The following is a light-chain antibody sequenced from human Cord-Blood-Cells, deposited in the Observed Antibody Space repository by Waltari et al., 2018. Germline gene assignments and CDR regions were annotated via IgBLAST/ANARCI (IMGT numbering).Light chain of an antibody. CDR2: KDS. V-gene: IGLV3-25*03. J-gene: IGLJ3*02. CDR3: QSADSGGTYGV. CDR1: ALPTQY. Sequence: SYELTQPPSVSVSPGQPARITCSGDALPTQYAYWYQQKPGQAPVLVIYKDSERPSGFPKRFSGSSSCTTVTLTISGVQAEDEDDYYYQSADSGGTYGVFGGGTKLTVL.